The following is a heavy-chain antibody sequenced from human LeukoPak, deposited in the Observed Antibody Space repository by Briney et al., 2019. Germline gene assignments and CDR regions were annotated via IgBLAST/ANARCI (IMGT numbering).Heavy chain of an antibody. CDR2: IIPIFGTA. CDR3: ARGLGELSFDLCY. CDR1: GGTFSSYA. D-gene: IGHD3-16*02. V-gene: IGHV1-69*06. Sequence: SVKVSCKASGGTFSSYAISWVRQAPGQGLEWMGGIIPIFGTANYAQKFQGRVTITADKSTSAAYMELSSLRSEDTAVYYCARGLGELSFDLCYWGQGTLVTVSS. J-gene: IGHJ4*02.